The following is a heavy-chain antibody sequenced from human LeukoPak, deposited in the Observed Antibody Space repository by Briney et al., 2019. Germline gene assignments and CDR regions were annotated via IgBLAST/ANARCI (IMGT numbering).Heavy chain of an antibody. CDR2: ISDSGST. D-gene: IGHD5-12*01. CDR1: GGSFSGYY. Sequence: SETLSLTCAVYGGSFSGYYWSWIRQPPGKGLEWIGYISDSGSTNYNPSLKSRLTISVDTSKNQFSLKLSSVTAADTAVYYCARARYYSGYDFFPDYWGQGTLVTVSS. CDR3: ARARYYSGYDFFPDY. V-gene: IGHV4-59*01. J-gene: IGHJ4*02.